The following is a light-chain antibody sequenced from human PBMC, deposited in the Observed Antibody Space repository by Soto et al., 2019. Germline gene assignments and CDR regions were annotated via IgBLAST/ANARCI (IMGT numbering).Light chain of an antibody. CDR2: GHN. CDR3: QSYDSSLSVV. J-gene: IGLJ2*01. CDR1: ISNIGSGYD. Sequence: QSVLTQPPSVSGAPGQRVTISCTGSISNIGSGYDVHWYQQLPGTAPKLLIYGHNNRPSGVPDRFSGSKSGTSASLAITGHPAEDAADYSCQSYDSSLSVVFGGGTKLTVL. V-gene: IGLV1-40*01.